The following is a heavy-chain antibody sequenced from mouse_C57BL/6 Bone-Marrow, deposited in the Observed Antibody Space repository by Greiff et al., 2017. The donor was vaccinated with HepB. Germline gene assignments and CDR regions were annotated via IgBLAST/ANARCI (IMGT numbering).Heavy chain of an antibody. J-gene: IGHJ1*03. CDR2: INPNNGGT. Sequence: EVQLQQSGPELVKPGASVKISCKASGYTFTDYYMNWVKQSHGKSLEWIGDINPNNGGTSYNQKFKGKATLTVDKSSSTAYMELRSLTSEDSAVYYCASSYEYWYFDVWGTGTTVTVSS. V-gene: IGHV1-26*01. CDR1: GYTFTDYY. D-gene: IGHD2-3*01. CDR3: ASSYEYWYFDV.